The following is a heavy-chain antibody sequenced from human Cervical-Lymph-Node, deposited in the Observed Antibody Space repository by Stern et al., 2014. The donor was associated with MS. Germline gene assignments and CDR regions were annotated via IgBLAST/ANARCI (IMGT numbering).Heavy chain of an antibody. J-gene: IGHJ6*02. CDR3: ARVEEGVLRGLDV. CDR1: GGSIRGYE. D-gene: IGHD5/OR15-5a*01. CDR2: IYHSGSG. Sequence: QVQLQESGPGLVKPSETLSLSCSVSGGSIRGYEWSWIRQPPGTGLEWIGHIYHSGSGNYNPSLRSRATISVDTSKNEFSLKLSPVTAADTAVYYCARVEEGVLRGLDVWGQGTTVIVSS. V-gene: IGHV4-59*01.